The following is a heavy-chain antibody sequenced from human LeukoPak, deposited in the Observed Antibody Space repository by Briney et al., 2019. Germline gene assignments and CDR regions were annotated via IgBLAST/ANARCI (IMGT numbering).Heavy chain of an antibody. J-gene: IGHJ3*02. Sequence: TGGSLRLSCAASGFTFSSYAMSWVRQAPGKGLEWVSAISGSGGSTYYADSVKGRFTISRDNAKKSLYLQMNSLSAEDTAVYYCARDRGYCSSTSCYSDSSAFDIWGQGTMVTVSS. V-gene: IGHV3-23*01. D-gene: IGHD2-2*01. CDR3: ARDRGYCSSTSCYSDSSAFDI. CDR1: GFTFSSYA. CDR2: ISGSGGST.